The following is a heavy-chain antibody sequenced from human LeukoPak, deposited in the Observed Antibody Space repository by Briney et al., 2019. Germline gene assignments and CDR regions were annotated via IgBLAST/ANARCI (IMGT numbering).Heavy chain of an antibody. CDR3: ARGRARAPEDC. D-gene: IGHD2-21*01. CDR2: IYYSGST. J-gene: IGHJ4*02. Sequence: PSETLSLICTVSGGSISSGDYYWSWIRQPPGKGLEWIGYIYYSGSTYYNPSLKSRVTISVDTSKNQFSLKLSSVTAADTAVYYCARGRARAPEDCWGQGTLVTVSS. V-gene: IGHV4-30-4*01. CDR1: GGSISSGDYY.